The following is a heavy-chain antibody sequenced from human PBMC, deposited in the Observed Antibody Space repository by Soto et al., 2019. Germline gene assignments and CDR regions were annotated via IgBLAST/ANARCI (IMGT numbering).Heavy chain of an antibody. CDR1: GFTFSNAW. Sequence: SLRLSCAASGFTFSNAWMNWVRQAPGKGLEWVSGISWNSGSIGYADSVKGRFTISRDNAKNSLYLQMNSLRAEDTALYYCAKDKHLAAAGTWYFDYWGQGTLVTVSS. V-gene: IGHV3-9*01. D-gene: IGHD6-13*01. CDR3: AKDKHLAAAGTWYFDY. CDR2: ISWNSGSI. J-gene: IGHJ4*02.